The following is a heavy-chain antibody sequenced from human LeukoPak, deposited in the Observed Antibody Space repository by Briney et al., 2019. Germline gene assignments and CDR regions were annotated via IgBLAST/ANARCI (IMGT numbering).Heavy chain of an antibody. CDR3: AREVRSSEGFGLIH. J-gene: IGHJ4*02. Sequence: PSETLSLTCSVSGASISSGSFYWNWIRQPAGKGLEWIGRIYTSGSTSYNPSLESRVAISVDTSKNQFSLKLNSVIAADTAVYYCAREVRSSEGFGLIHWGQGTPVIVSS. D-gene: IGHD6-6*01. CDR1: GASISSGSFY. V-gene: IGHV4-61*02. CDR2: IYTSGST.